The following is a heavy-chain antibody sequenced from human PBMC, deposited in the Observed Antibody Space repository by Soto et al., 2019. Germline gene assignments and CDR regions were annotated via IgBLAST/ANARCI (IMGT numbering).Heavy chain of an antibody. J-gene: IGHJ4*02. CDR2: ISSSSSTI. CDR1: GFTFSSYS. Sequence: GALRLSCAASGFTFSSYSMNWVRQAPGKGLEWVSYISSSSSTIYYADSVKGRFTISRDNAKNSLYLQMNSLRAEDTAVYYCARGTHLRDGYNPNPPGYWGQGTLVTVSS. CDR3: ARGTHLRDGYNPNPPGY. V-gene: IGHV3-48*01. D-gene: IGHD5-12*01.